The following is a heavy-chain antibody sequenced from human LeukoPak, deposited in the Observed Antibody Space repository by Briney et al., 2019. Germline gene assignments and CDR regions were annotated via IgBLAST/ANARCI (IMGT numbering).Heavy chain of an antibody. D-gene: IGHD3-22*01. CDR1: GGSISSGDYY. V-gene: IGHV4-30-4*01. CDR3: ANRGGRSGYHYIGY. J-gene: IGHJ4*02. Sequence: SETLSLTCTVSGGSISSGDYYWSWIRQPPGKGLEWIGYIYYSEMYNNPSLKSRVTISVDTSKNQFSLKLSSVTAADTAVYYCANRGGRSGYHYIGYWGQGTLVTVSS. CDR2: IYYSEM.